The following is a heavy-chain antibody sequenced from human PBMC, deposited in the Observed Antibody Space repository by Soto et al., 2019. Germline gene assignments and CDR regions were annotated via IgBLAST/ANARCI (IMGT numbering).Heavy chain of an antibody. CDR1: GFTVSSNY. Sequence: EVQLVESGGGLVQPGGSLRLSCAASGFTVSSNYMSWVRQAPGKGLEWVSVIYSGGSTYYADSVKGRFTISGHNSKNTLYLQMNSLRAEDTAVYYCARDGYKGGWYFDLWGRGTLVTVSS. D-gene: IGHD1-1*01. CDR3: ARDGYKGGWYFDL. J-gene: IGHJ2*01. V-gene: IGHV3-53*04. CDR2: IYSGGST.